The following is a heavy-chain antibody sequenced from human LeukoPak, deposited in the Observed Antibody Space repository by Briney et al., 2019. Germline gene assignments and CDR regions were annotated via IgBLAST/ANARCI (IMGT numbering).Heavy chain of an antibody. Sequence: GGTLRLSCAASGFTFSDYYMSWIRQAPGKALEWVSYISSSSSYTNYADSVKGRFTISRDNAKNSLYLQMNSLRAEDTAVYYCARGDDYGDSAHFDYWGQGTLVTVSS. CDR1: GFTFSDYY. V-gene: IGHV3-11*05. CDR2: ISSSSSYT. CDR3: ARGDDYGDSAHFDY. D-gene: IGHD4-17*01. J-gene: IGHJ4*02.